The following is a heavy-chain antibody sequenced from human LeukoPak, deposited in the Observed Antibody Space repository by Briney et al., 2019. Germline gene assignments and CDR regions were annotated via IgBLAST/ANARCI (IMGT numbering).Heavy chain of an antibody. V-gene: IGHV3-33*01. D-gene: IGHD3-22*01. CDR2: IWYDGSNK. J-gene: IGHJ3*02. CDR1: GFTFSSYG. Sequence: GGSLRLSCAASGFTFSSYGMHWVRQAPGKGLEWVAVIWYDGSNKYYADSVKGRFTISRDNAKNSLYLQMNSLRAEDTAVYYCARGPTMIVVAPDAFDIWGQGTMVTVSS. CDR3: ARGPTMIVVAPDAFDI.